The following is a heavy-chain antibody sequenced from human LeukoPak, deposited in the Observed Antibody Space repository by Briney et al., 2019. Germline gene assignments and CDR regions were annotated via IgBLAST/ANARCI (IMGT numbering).Heavy chain of an antibody. CDR1: GGSISSGSYY. D-gene: IGHD3-22*01. CDR2: IYTSGST. V-gene: IGHV4-61*02. CDR3: ARLTDRGWFDP. Sequence: TLSLTCTVSGGSISSGSYYWSWIRQPAGKGLEWIGRIYTSGSTNYNPSLKSRVTISVDTSKNQFSLKLSSVTAADTAVYYCARLTDRGWFDPWGQGTLVTVSS. J-gene: IGHJ5*02.